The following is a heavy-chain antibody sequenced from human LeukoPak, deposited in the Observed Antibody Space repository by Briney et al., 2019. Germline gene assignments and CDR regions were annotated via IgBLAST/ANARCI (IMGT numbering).Heavy chain of an antibody. CDR1: GESVTNYD. CDR3: ARWAEYQLPFAYYYMDV. V-gene: IGHV4-4*09. J-gene: IGHJ6*03. D-gene: IGHD2-2*01. CDR2: IYPRGST. Sequence: SETLSLTCTVYGESVTNYDWSWIRQPPGKGLEWIGNIYPRGSTTYNPSLKSRVTTSIDTSKNHFPLRLTSATAAGAAVYYRARWAEYQLPFAYYYMDVWGKGTTVAVSS.